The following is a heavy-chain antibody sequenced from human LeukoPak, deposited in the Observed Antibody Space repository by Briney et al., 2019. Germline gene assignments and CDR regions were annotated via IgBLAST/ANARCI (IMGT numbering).Heavy chain of an antibody. J-gene: IGHJ4*02. V-gene: IGHV3-33*06. CDR2: IWYDGSNK. CDR3: AKDLYGPYYFDY. Sequence: PGRSLRLSRAASGFTFSSYGMHWVRQAPGKGLEWVAVIWYDGSNKYYADSVKGRFTISRDNSKNTLYLQMNSLRAEDTAVYYCAKDLYGPYYFDYWGQGTLVTVSS. CDR1: GFTFSSYG. D-gene: IGHD3-16*01.